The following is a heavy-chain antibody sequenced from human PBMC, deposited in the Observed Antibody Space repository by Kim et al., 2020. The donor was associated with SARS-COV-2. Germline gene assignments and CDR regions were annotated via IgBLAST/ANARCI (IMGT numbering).Heavy chain of an antibody. V-gene: IGHV4-4*02. D-gene: IGHD3-22*01. CDR2: IYHSGST. CDR1: GGSISSSNW. CDR3: ARSLVGDSSGYYPNFDY. Sequence: SETLSLTCAVSGGSISSSNWWSWVRQHPGKGLEWIGEIYHSGSTNYNPSLKSRVTISVDKSKNQFSLKLSSVTAADTAVYYCARSLVGDSSGYYPNFDYWGQGTLVTVSS. J-gene: IGHJ4*02.